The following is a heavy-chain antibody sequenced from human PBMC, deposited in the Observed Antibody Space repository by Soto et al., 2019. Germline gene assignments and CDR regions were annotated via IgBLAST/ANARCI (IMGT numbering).Heavy chain of an antibody. CDR2: ISVYKGNT. Sequence: ASVKVSCKASGYTFMSYGIHWVRQAPGQGLEWMGWISVYKGNTNYAQKLQDRVTMTTDTSTSTAYMELRSLRSDDTAVYYCATERGYSYGGIDYWGQGTLVTVSS. CDR3: ATERGYSYGGIDY. J-gene: IGHJ4*02. D-gene: IGHD5-18*01. V-gene: IGHV1-18*01. CDR1: GYTFMSYG.